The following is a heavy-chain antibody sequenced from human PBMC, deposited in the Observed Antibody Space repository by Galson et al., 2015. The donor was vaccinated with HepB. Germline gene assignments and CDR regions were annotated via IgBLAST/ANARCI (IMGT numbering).Heavy chain of an antibody. CDR2: ISGSGGST. J-gene: IGHJ6*02. Sequence: SLRLSCAASGFTFSSYAMTWVRQAPGKGLEWVSVISGSGGSTYYADSVKGRFTISRDSSKNTLYLQMNSLRAEDTAVYYCAKVGSSNSWYGYFYGMDVWGQGTTVTVSS. CDR1: GFTFSSYA. D-gene: IGHD6-13*01. V-gene: IGHV3-23*01. CDR3: AKVGSSNSWYGYFYGMDV.